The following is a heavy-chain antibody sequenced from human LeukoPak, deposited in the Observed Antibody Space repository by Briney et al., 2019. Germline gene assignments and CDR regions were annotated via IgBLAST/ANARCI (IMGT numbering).Heavy chain of an antibody. V-gene: IGHV4-61*02. Sequence: PSQTLSLTCTVSGGSISSGSYYWSWIRQPAGKGLEWTGRIYTSGSTNYNPSLKSRVTISVDTSKNQFSLKLSSVTAADTAVYYCARDQELLWFGELLSDNWFDPWGQGTLVTVSS. D-gene: IGHD3-10*01. CDR3: ARDQELLWFGELLSDNWFDP. CDR1: GGSISSGSYY. CDR2: IYTSGST. J-gene: IGHJ5*02.